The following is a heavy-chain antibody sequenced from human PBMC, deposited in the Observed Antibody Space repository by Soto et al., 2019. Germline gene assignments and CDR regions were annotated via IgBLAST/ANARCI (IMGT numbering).Heavy chain of an antibody. Sequence: QVQLMQSGAEVKKPGASVKVSCMTSGYTFIGHYMHWVRQAPGQGLEWMGWINPNSGATNYAQKFQGRVTVTRDTSITTAYMYLSSLRSDDTAMYYCARDSHYDILTGYSRNAFDIWGQSTMVTVSS. V-gene: IGHV1-2*02. CDR2: INPNSGAT. J-gene: IGHJ3*02. CDR1: GYTFIGHY. D-gene: IGHD3-9*01. CDR3: ARDSHYDILTGYSRNAFDI.